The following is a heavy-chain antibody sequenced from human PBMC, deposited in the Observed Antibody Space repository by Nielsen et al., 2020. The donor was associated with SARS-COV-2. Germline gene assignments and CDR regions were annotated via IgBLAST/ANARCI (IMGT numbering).Heavy chain of an antibody. D-gene: IGHD3-3*01. J-gene: IGHJ4*02. CDR3: ARDPRFWSGYYTPYYFDY. V-gene: IGHV1-24*01. CDR1: GYTLPEFS. Sequence: SVQVSCKVSGYTLPEFSMHWVRQAPGKGLEWMGEFDPQDGETTYAQKFQGRVTMTRDTSTSTVYMELSSLRSEDTAVYYCARDPRFWSGYYTPYYFDYWGQGTLVTVSS. CDR2: FDPQDGET.